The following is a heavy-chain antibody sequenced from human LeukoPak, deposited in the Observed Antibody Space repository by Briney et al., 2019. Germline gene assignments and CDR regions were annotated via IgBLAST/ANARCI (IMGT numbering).Heavy chain of an antibody. D-gene: IGHD5-12*01. CDR1: GGSISSYY. V-gene: IGHV4-59*01. CDR3: ARDGYSGYAL. Sequence: PSGTLSLTCTVSGGSISSYYWSWIRQPPGKGLEWIGYIYYSGSTNYNPSLKSRVTISVDTSKNQFSLKLSSVTAADTAVYYCARDGYSGYALWGQGTLVTVSS. J-gene: IGHJ4*02. CDR2: IYYSGST.